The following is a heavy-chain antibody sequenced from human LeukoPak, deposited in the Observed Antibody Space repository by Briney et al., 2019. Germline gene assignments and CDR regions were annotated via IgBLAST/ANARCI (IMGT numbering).Heavy chain of an antibody. CDR1: GGSFNGYY. Sequence: SETLSLTCAVYGGSFNGYYWTWVRQPPGKGLEWIGEIHYSGATTYNPSLKRRVTISGDTSRNQVSLRLTSVTAADTADYYCARGRLSADYFDFWGQGTLVTVSS. V-gene: IGHV4-34*01. CDR3: ARGRLSADYFDF. CDR2: IHYSGAT. J-gene: IGHJ4*02.